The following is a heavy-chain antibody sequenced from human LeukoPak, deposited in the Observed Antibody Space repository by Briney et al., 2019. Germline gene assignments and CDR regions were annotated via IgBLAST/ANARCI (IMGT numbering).Heavy chain of an antibody. D-gene: IGHD3-3*01. V-gene: IGHV3-49*03. CDR3: TREAITIFGVVTSYYYGMDV. Sequence: PGGSLSLSCTASGFTFGDYAMSWFRQAPGKGREWVGFIRSKAYGGTTEYAASVKGRFTISRDDSKRIAYLQMNSLKTEDTAVYYCTREAITIFGVVTSYYYGMDVWGQGTTVTVSS. J-gene: IGHJ6*02. CDR1: GFTFGDYA. CDR2: IRSKAYGGTT.